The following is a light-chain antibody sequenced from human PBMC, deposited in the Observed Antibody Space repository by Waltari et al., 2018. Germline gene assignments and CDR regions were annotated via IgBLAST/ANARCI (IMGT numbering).Light chain of an antibody. Sequence: QSALTQPASVSGSPGQSITISCTGTRSDVGKSNHVSCYQQHPVKAPKLMISEVNKRPSGVSNRFSGSKSGNTASLTISGLQSEDEASYYCSSYISSTSVIFGGGTKLTVL. CDR1: RSDVGKSNH. V-gene: IGLV2-23*02. J-gene: IGLJ2*01. CDR3: SSYISSTSVI. CDR2: EVN.